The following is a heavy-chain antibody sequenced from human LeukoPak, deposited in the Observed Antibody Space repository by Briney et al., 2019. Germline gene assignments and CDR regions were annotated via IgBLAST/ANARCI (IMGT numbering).Heavy chain of an antibody. J-gene: IGHJ4*02. D-gene: IGHD3-10*01. CDR3: AILREDYGSGSYRYYFDY. V-gene: IGHV3-23*01. CDR1: GFTFSSYA. Sequence: GGSLRLSCAASGFTFSSYAMSWVRQAPGKGLEWVSGISGGGGSTYYADSVKGRFTISRDNSKNTLYLQMNSLRAEDTAVYYCAILREDYGSGSYRYYFDYWGQGTLVTVSS. CDR2: ISGGGGST.